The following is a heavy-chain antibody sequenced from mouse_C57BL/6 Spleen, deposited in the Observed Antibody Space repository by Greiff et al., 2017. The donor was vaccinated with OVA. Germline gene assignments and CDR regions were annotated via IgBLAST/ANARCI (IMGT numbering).Heavy chain of an antibody. CDR1: GYAFSSSW. CDR2: IYPGDGDT. CDR3: ANGDYGYAMDY. D-gene: IGHD1-1*02. V-gene: IGHV1-82*01. J-gene: IGHJ4*01. Sequence: VQGVESGPELVKPGASVKISCKASGYAFSSSWMNWVKQRPGKGLEWIGRIYPGDGDTNYNGKFKGKATLTADKSSSTAYMQLSSLTSEDSAVYFCANGDYGYAMDYWGQGTSVTVSS.